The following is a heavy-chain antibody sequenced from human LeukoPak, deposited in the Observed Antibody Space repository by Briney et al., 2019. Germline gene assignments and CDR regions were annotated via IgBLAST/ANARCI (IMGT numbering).Heavy chain of an antibody. CDR1: GGSISSSSYY. Sequence: PSETLSLTCTVSGGSISSSSYYWGWIRQPPGKGLEWIGSIYYSGSTYYNPSLKSRVTISVDTSKNQFSLKLSSVTAADTAVYYCARRLKLGYSYVLDYWGQGTLVTVSS. J-gene: IGHJ4*02. CDR2: IYYSGST. CDR3: ARRLKLGYSYVLDY. V-gene: IGHV4-39*07. D-gene: IGHD5-18*01.